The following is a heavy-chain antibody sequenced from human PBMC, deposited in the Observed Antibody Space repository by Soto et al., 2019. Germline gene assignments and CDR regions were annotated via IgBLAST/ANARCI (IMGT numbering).Heavy chain of an antibody. CDR2: ISAYNGNT. D-gene: IGHD3-10*01. J-gene: IGHJ4*02. CDR1: GYTVSSSG. Sequence: ASVKICRKASGYTVSSSGITGARQAPGQGLEWMGWISAYNGNTNYAQKLQGRVTMTTDTSTSTAYMELRSLRSDDTAVYYCARVPPYMVRGVTAPYYFDYWGQGTLVTVSS. CDR3: ARVPPYMVRGVTAPYYFDY. V-gene: IGHV1-18*01.